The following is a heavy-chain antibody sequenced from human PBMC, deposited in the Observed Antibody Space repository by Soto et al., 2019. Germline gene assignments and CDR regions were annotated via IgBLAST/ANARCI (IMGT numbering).Heavy chain of an antibody. V-gene: IGHV4-34*01. Sequence: SETLSLTCAVYGGSFSGYQWTWIRQTPGKGLEWIGEINDSGNINYNPSLKSRVTILVDTAKTQISLKLSSVTAADTAVYYCARGLILWFGELSGRGGYYYYMDGWGKGIAVTVSS. J-gene: IGHJ6*03. CDR2: INDSGNI. CDR1: GGSFSGYQ. D-gene: IGHD3-10*01. CDR3: ARGLILWFGELSGRGGYYYYMDG.